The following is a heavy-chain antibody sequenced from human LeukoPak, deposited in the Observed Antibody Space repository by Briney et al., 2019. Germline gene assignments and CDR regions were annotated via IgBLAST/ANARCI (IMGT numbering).Heavy chain of an antibody. Sequence: SQTLSLTCTVSGGSISSGGYYWSWIRQHPGKGLEWIGYIYYSGSTYYNPSLKSRVTISVDTSKNQFSLKLSSVTAADTAVYYCARDSVVPAATDYWGQGTLVTVSS. V-gene: IGHV4-31*03. CDR1: GGSISSGGYY. D-gene: IGHD2-2*01. CDR3: ARDSVVPAATDY. J-gene: IGHJ4*02. CDR2: IYYSGST.